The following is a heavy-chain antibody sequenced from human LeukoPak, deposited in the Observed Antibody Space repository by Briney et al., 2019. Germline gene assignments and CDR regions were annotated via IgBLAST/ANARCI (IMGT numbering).Heavy chain of an antibody. CDR2: ITPILGIA. V-gene: IGHV1-69*04. J-gene: IGHJ6*02. Sequence: SVKVSCKASGGTFSSYAISWVRQAPGQGLEWMGRITPILGIANYAQKFQGRVTITADKSTSTAYMELSSLRSEDTAVYYCARDEVGDYYYGMDVWGQGTTVTVSS. CDR1: GGTFSSYA. CDR3: ARDEVGDYYYGMDV.